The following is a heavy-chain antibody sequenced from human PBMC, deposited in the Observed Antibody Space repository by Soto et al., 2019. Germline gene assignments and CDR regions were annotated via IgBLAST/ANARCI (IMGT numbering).Heavy chain of an antibody. J-gene: IGHJ6*02. V-gene: IGHV1-3*05. Sequence: QVQLVQSGAEEKKPGASVKVSCKASGYAFSSYAMHWVRQAPGQRLEWMGWINIGSGNTEYSQNFQDRIIITRDTSARTVYMELSGLRSEDTAVYYCARDGGDCGYRLAYYYYIGMDVWGQGTTVTVSS. CDR3: ARDGGDCGYRLAYYYYIGMDV. CDR1: GYAFSSYA. D-gene: IGHD2-21*02. CDR2: INIGSGNT.